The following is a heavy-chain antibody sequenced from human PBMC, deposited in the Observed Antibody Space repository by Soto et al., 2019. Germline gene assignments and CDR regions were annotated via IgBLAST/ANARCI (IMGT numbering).Heavy chain of an antibody. D-gene: IGHD3-9*01. CDR3: ATRWEGLTGYYLFDF. Sequence: ASVKVSCKVSGYTLTELSMHWVRQAPGKGLEWMGGFDPEDGETIYAQKFQGRVTMTEDTSTDTAYMELSSLRSEDTAVYYCATRWEGLTGYYLFDFWGQGTLVTVSS. V-gene: IGHV1-24*01. CDR2: FDPEDGET. CDR1: GYTLTELS. J-gene: IGHJ4*02.